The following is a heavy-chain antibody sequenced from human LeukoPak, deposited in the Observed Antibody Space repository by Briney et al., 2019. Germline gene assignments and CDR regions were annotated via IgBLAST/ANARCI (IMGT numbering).Heavy chain of an antibody. D-gene: IGHD5-18*01. V-gene: IGHV1-46*01. CDR1: GYTFTSYY. CDR2: INPSGSST. J-gene: IGHJ3*02. Sequence: ASVKVSCKASGYTFTSYYMHWVRQAPGQGLEWMGIINPSGSSTSYAQKFQGRVTMTRDTSTSTVYMEVSSLRSEDTAVYYCARPLDTAVVGGNDTFDIWGQGTMVTVSS. CDR3: ARPLDTAVVGGNDTFDI.